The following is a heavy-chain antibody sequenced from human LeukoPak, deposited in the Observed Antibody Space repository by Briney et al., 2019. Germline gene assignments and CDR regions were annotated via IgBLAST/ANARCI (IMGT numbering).Heavy chain of an antibody. D-gene: IGHD1-14*01. J-gene: IGHJ6*03. CDR1: GFTFSSYA. CDR3: AKYAGDPNGAYYYYYYMDV. Sequence: GGSLRLSCAASGFTFSSYAMSWVRQAPGKGLEWVSAISGSGGSTYYADSVKGRFTISRDNSKNTLYLQMNSLRAEDTAVYYCAKYAGDPNGAYYYYYYMDVWGKGTTVTVSS. CDR2: ISGSGGST. V-gene: IGHV3-23*01.